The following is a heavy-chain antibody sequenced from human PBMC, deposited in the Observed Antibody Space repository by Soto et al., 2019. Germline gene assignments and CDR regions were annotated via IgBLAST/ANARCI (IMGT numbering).Heavy chain of an antibody. V-gene: IGHV4-34*01. CDR2: INHSGST. D-gene: IGHD3-9*01. J-gene: IGHJ4*02. CDR3: ARATKTPRKLRYFDWSVDY. CDR1: GGSFSGYY. Sequence: PSETLSLTCAVYGGSFSGYYWSWIRHPPGKGLEWIGEINHSGSTNYNPSLKSRVTISVDTSKNQFSLKLSSVTAADTAVYYCARATKTPRKLRYFDWSVDYWGQGTLVTVSS.